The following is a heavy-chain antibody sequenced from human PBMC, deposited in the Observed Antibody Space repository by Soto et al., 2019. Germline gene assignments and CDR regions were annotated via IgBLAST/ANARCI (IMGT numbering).Heavy chain of an antibody. J-gene: IGHJ4*02. V-gene: IGHV3-7*01. CDR2: MDQDGSET. CDR3: VCGGNFFIY. Sequence: EVQLVESGGGLVQPGGSLRLSCAASGFTFSTYWMTWVRQPPGKGLEWVANMDQDGSETYYVESVRGRCTVSRDNAKHSLYLQMNRLRVEDTAVYYCVCGGNFFIYWGQGTLVTVSP. D-gene: IGHD3-16*01. CDR1: GFTFSTYW.